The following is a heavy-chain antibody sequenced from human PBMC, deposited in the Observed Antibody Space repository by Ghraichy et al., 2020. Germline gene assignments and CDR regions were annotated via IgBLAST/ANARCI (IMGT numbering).Heavy chain of an antibody. CDR1: GGSISSSSYY. CDR3: ARRASSSWGTFDY. CDR2: IYYSGST. D-gene: IGHD6-13*01. J-gene: IGHJ4*02. V-gene: IGHV4-39*01. Sequence: TLSLTCTVSGGSISSSSYYWGWIRQPPGKGLEWIGSIYYSGSTYYNPSLKSRVTISVDTSKNQFSLKLSSVTAADTAVYYCARRASSSWGTFDYWGQGTLVTVSS.